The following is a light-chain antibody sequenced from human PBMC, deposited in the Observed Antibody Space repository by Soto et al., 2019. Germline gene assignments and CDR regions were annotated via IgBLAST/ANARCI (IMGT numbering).Light chain of an antibody. V-gene: IGKV1-8*01. CDR1: QGISSY. Sequence: AIRMTQSPSSFSASTGDRVTMTCRASQGISSYLAWYQQKPGKAPKLLIYAASTLQSGVPSRFSGSGSGTDFTLTISCLQSEDFATYYCQQYYSYPPSFGPGTKVDIK. J-gene: IGKJ3*01. CDR2: AAS. CDR3: QQYYSYPPS.